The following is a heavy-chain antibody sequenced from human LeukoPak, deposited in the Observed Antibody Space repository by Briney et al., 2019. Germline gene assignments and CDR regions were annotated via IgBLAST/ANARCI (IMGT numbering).Heavy chain of an antibody. J-gene: IGHJ4*02. CDR3: ARAVKYYYDRSDEYFDY. V-gene: IGHV4-59*01. CDR2: IYYSGST. D-gene: IGHD3-22*01. CDR1: GGSISSYY. Sequence: SETLSLTCTVSGGSISSYYWSWIRQPPGKGLEWIGYIYYSGSTHYNPSLKSRVTISVDTSKNQFSLKLRSVTAADTAVYYCARAVKYYYDRSDEYFDYWGQGTLVTVSS.